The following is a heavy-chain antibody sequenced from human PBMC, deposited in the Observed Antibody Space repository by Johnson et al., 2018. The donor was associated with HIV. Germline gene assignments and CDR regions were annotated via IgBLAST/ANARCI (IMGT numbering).Heavy chain of an antibody. CDR2: ISGSGGST. CDR1: GFTFSIYD. V-gene: IGHV3-23*04. J-gene: IGHJ3*02. D-gene: IGHD6-13*01. CDR3: ARGAYSSSWHASDASDI. Sequence: VHLVESGGGVVQPGGSLRLSCAASGFTFSIYDIHWVRQAPGKGLEWVSAISGSGGSTYYADSVKGRFTISRDNSKNTLYLQMNSLRAEDTAVYYCARGAYSSSWHASDASDIWGQGTMVTVSS.